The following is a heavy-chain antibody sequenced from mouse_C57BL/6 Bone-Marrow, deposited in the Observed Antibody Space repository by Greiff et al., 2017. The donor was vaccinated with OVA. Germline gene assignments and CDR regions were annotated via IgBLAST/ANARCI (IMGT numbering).Heavy chain of an antibody. Sequence: EVQLVESGPVLVKPGASVKMSCKASGYTFTDYYMNWVKQSHGKSLEWIGVINPYNGGTSYNQKFKGKATLTVDKSSSTAYMELNSLTSEDSAVYYCASLLRSWFDYWGQGTLVTVSA. D-gene: IGHD1-1*01. CDR2: INPYNGGT. V-gene: IGHV1-19*01. CDR1: GYTFTDYY. CDR3: ASLLRSWFDY. J-gene: IGHJ3*01.